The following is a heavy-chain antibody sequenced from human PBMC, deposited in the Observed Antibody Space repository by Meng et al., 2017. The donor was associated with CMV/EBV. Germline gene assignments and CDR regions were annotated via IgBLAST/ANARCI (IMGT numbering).Heavy chain of an antibody. D-gene: IGHD2-2*01. J-gene: IGHJ6*02. CDR3: AREGGTPAAPELYYYGMDV. V-gene: IGHV3-30*02. CDR1: QFTFRTYA. Sequence: GESLKISCVSSQFTFRTYAMHWVRQAPGKGLEWVAFIRSDGSNKYYLESVKGRFTISRDNSKNTLYLEMNSLRAEDTAVYYCAREGGTPAAPELYYYGMDVWGQGTTVTVSS. CDR2: IRSDGSNK.